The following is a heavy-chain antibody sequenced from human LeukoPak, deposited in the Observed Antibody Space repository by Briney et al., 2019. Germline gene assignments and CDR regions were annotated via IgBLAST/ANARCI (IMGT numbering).Heavy chain of an antibody. J-gene: IGHJ4*02. CDR3: ARDSSGYSDY. CDR1: GGSFSGYY. V-gene: IGHV4-34*01. Sequence: SETLSLTCAVYGGSFSGYYWSWIRQPPGKGLEWIGEINHSGSTNYNPSLKSRVTISVDTSKNQFSLKLSSVTAADTAVYYCARDSSGYSDYWGQGTLVTVSS. CDR2: INHSGST. D-gene: IGHD3-22*01.